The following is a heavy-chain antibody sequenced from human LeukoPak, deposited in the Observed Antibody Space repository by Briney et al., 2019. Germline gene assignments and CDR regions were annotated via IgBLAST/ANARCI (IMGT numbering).Heavy chain of an antibody. V-gene: IGHV1-18*01. Sequence: ASVKVSCKASGYTFTSYGISWVGQAPGQGLVWMGWISAYNGNTNYSQELQGRGTMTTDTSTSTAYMELRSLRSDDTAVYYCARAGFLVLTDRPDSSGNRAYYYYMDVWGKGTTVTVSS. CDR3: ARAGFLVLTDRPDSSGNRAYYYYMDV. J-gene: IGHJ6*03. CDR2: ISAYNGNT. D-gene: IGHD3-22*01. CDR1: GYTFTSYG.